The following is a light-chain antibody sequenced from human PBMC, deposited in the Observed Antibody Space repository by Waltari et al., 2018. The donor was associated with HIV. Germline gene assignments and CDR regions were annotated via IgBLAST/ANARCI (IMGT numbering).Light chain of an antibody. CDR3: NSRDSSGNHLV. CDR2: GKN. CDR1: SLRSYY. V-gene: IGLV3-19*01. J-gene: IGLJ3*02. Sequence: SSELTQDPAVSVALGQTVRITCQGDSLRSYYASWYQQKPGQAPVLVIYGKNNRPSGIPDRFSGPSSGNTASLTITGAQAEEEADYYCNSRDSSGNHLVFGGGTKLTVL.